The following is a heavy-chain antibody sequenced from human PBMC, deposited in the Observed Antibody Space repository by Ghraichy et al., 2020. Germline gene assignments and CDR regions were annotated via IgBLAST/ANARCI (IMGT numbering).Heavy chain of an antibody. CDR2: IRYDGSNK. CDR1: GFTFSSYG. V-gene: IGHV3-30*02. CDR3: AKVPYYYGSGSYPYYYGMDV. D-gene: IGHD3-10*01. J-gene: IGHJ6*02. Sequence: GGSLRLSCAASGFTFSSYGMHWVRQAPGKGLEWVAFIRYDGSNKYYADSVKGRFTISRDNSKNTLYLQMNSLRAEDTAVYYCAKVPYYYGSGSYPYYYGMDVWGQGTTVTVSS.